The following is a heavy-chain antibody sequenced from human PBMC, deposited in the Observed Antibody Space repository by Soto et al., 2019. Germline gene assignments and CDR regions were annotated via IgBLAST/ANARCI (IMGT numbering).Heavy chain of an antibody. CDR2: IYYSGST. V-gene: IGHV4-39*01. CDR1: GVSISSSSYY. D-gene: IGHD6-13*01. Sequence: SETLSLTCTVSGVSISSSSYYWGWIRQPPGKGLEWIGSIYYSGSTYYNPSLKSRVTISVDTSKNQFSLKLSSVTAADTAVYYCARQGNLGYSSSWYRSYYYYYYMDVWGKGTTVTVSS. CDR3: ARQGNLGYSSSWYRSYYYYYYMDV. J-gene: IGHJ6*03.